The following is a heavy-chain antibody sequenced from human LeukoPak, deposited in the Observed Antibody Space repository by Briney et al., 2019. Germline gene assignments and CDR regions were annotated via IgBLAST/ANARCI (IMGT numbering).Heavy chain of an antibody. V-gene: IGHV1-69*05. CDR2: IIPVFGTA. CDR3: ASTYSYGYFDY. Sequence: ASVKVSCKASGGTFRSYAISWVRQAPGQGLEWMGRIIPVFGTANYAQKFQGRVTLTTDGSTGTAYMELSSLRSEDTAVYYCASTYSYGYFDYWGQGTLVTVSS. D-gene: IGHD5-18*01. CDR1: GGTFRSYA. J-gene: IGHJ4*02.